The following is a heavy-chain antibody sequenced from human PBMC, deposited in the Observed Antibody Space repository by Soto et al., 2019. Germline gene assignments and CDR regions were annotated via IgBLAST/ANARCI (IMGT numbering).Heavy chain of an antibody. J-gene: IGHJ4*02. CDR3: AKDLSSLGWLALGAPFDS. Sequence: FTLSRYSMNWVRQAPGKGLEWLSYIDSSSDTIYYADSVKGRFIISRDNTKNSLYLQLDSLRVEDTAIYFCAKDLSSLGWLALGAPFDSWGQGTLVPVSS. D-gene: IGHD3-22*01. CDR2: IDSSSDTI. CDR1: FTLSRYS. V-gene: IGHV3-48*04.